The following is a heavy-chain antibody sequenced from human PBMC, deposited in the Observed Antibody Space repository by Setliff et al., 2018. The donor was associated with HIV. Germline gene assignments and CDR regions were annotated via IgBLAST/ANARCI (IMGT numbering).Heavy chain of an antibody. V-gene: IGHV1-2*02. D-gene: IGHD1-1*01. Sequence: SVKVSCKASGYTFTGYYVHWVRQAPGQGLEWMGWINPNDGGANYAPRFQGRVTMTSNTSITAASMELSSLRSDDTAVYYCALSSTTTRPYNWFDPWGQGTLVTVSS. CDR1: GYTFTGYY. J-gene: IGHJ5*02. CDR2: INPNDGGA. CDR3: ALSSTTTRPYNWFDP.